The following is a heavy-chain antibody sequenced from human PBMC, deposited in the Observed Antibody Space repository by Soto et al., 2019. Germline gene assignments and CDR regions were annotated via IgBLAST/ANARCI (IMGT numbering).Heavy chain of an antibody. CDR2: INPGGGIT. J-gene: IGHJ4*02. CDR3: ARGLAVAYSPALL. CDR1: GYTFTSYY. V-gene: IGHV1-46*01. D-gene: IGHD6-19*01. Sequence: QVQLEQSGAEVKNPGASVKVSCKASGYTFTSYYMHWVRQAPGQGLEWMGVINPGGGITSYAENLHGRVTMTRDTSTRTAYMELSRLRSEDPAIYYCARGLAVAYSPALLWGQGTLLTVYS.